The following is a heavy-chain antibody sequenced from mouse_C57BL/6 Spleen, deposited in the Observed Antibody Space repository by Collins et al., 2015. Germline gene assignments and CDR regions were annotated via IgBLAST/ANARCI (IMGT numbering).Heavy chain of an antibody. Sequence: QVQLQQSGAELAKPGASVKLSCKASGYTFTSYWMHWVKQRPGQGLEWIGYINPSSGYTKYNQKFKDKATLTADKSSSTAYMQFSSLTSEDSAIYYCARQGTVLEYYAMDYWGQGTSVTVSS. D-gene: IGHD1-1*01. CDR2: INPSSGYT. CDR1: GYTFTSYW. CDR3: ARQGTVLEYYAMDY. J-gene: IGHJ4*01. V-gene: IGHV1-7*01.